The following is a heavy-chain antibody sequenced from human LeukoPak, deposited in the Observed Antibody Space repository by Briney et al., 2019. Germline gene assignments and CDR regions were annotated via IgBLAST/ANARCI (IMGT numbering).Heavy chain of an antibody. Sequence: ASVKVSCKASRYTFIGYYMHWVRQAPGQGLEWMGWINPNSGGTHYAQNFQGIVSMTRDTSISTAYMELRRLTSDDTAVYYCARTYGSGSSGDSYYFDYWGQGTLVTVSS. D-gene: IGHD3-10*01. CDR1: RYTFIGYY. V-gene: IGHV1-2*02. CDR2: INPNSGGT. J-gene: IGHJ4*02. CDR3: ARTYGSGSSGDSYYFDY.